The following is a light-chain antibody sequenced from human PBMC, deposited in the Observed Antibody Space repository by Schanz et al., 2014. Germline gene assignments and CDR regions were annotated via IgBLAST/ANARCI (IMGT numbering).Light chain of an antibody. V-gene: IGKV3-20*01. CDR2: GAS. CDR1: QSVSSGY. Sequence: EIVLTQSPGTLSLSPGERATLSCRASQSVSSGYLAWYQQKPGQAPRLLIYGASRRAAGIPDRFSGSGSGTDFSLTISKLEPEDFAVYYCQQFGSSPWTFGQGTRVEI. J-gene: IGKJ1*01. CDR3: QQFGSSPWT.